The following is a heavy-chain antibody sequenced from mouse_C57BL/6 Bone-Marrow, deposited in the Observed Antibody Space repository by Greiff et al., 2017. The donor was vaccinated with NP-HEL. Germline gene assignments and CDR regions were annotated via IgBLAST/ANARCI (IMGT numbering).Heavy chain of an antibody. CDR2: IWSGGST. CDR1: GFSLTSYG. Sequence: VQLQQSGPGLVQPSQSLSITCTVSGFSLTSYGVHWVRQSPGKGLEWLGVIWSGGSTDYNAAFISRLSISKDNSKSQVFFKMNSLQADEPAIYYCARGNYYGSLYFDYWGQGTTLTVSS. D-gene: IGHD1-1*01. J-gene: IGHJ2*01. CDR3: ARGNYYGSLYFDY. V-gene: IGHV2-2*01.